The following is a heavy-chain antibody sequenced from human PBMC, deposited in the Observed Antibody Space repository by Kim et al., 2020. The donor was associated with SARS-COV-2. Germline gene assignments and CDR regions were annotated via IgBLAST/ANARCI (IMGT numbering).Heavy chain of an antibody. Sequence: SVKGRFTISRDNAKNSLYLQMNSRRDEDTAVYYCASRSGRRGIAAAGTGYWGQGTLVTVSS. V-gene: IGHV3-21*01. CDR3: ASRSGRRGIAAAGTGY. J-gene: IGHJ4*02. D-gene: IGHD6-13*01.